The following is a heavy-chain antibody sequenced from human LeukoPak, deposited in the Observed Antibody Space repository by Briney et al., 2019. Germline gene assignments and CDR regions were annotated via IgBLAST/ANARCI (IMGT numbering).Heavy chain of an antibody. CDR1: GFTFSSYA. CDR3: AKHLRTSVWFFDS. J-gene: IGHJ4*02. V-gene: IGHV3-23*01. CDR2: ISGSSLTT. D-gene: IGHD6-19*01. Sequence: GGSLRLSCAASGFTFSSYALSWVRQAPGKGLERVSLISGSSLTTDYADSVKGRFTISRDNSKNTLSLQMNSLNADDTAVYYCAKHLRTSVWFFDSWGQGTLVTVSS.